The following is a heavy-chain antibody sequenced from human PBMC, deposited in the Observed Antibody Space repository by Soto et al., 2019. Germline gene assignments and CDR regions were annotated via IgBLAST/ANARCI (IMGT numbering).Heavy chain of an antibody. CDR2: ISPDNGNT. CDR1: GYTLTSYG. J-gene: IGHJ4*02. CDR3: ARADFDSWSGYSPFDY. Sequence: QVPLVQSRAEVKKPGASVKVSCKASGYTLTSYGISWVRQAPGQGLEWVGWISPDNGNTNYAQRLQDIVTLTTDTSTSTAYMELRSLRPDDPAVYYCARADFDSWSGYSPFDYWGQGTLVTVPS. D-gene: IGHD3-3*01. V-gene: IGHV1-18*01.